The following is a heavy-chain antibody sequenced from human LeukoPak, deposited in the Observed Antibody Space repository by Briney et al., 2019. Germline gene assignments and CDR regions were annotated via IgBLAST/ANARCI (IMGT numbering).Heavy chain of an antibody. V-gene: IGHV3-73*01. Sequence: GGSLRLSCAASGFTFSGSALHWVRQASGKGLEWVGRIRSTANGYATAYAASVKGRFTISRDDSKNTAYLQMDSLKTEDTAVYYCTGNYYGSGSYNYFDYWGQGTLVTVSS. CDR1: GFTFSGSA. D-gene: IGHD3-10*01. CDR2: IRSTANGYAT. J-gene: IGHJ4*02. CDR3: TGNYYGSGSYNYFDY.